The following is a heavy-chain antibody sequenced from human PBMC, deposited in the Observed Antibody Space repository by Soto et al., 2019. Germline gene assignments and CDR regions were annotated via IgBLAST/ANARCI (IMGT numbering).Heavy chain of an antibody. CDR2: ITTSSSII. D-gene: IGHD2-2*02. V-gene: IGHV3-48*01. CDR3: ASNIGYCSSTSCYTGTLDY. J-gene: IGHJ4*02. Sequence: LRLSCSASGFTFSPYSMFWVRQAPGKGLEWLSYITTSSSIIHYADSVQGRFTISRDNVQNSLYLQMNSLRSDDTAVYYCASNIGYCSSTSCYTGTLDYWGQGILVTVSS. CDR1: GFTFSPYS.